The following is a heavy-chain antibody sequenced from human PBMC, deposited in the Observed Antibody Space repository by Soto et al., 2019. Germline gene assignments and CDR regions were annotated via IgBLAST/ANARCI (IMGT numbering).Heavy chain of an antibody. V-gene: IGHV5-10-1*01. CDR1: GYRFPNYW. D-gene: IGHD7-27*01. CDR2: IDPSDSYT. J-gene: IGHJ4*02. CDR3: ARNWGSYFDY. Sequence: PGESLKISYQASGYRFPNYWINWVRQMPGKGLEWMGRIDPSDSYTNYTPSFQGHVTISADKSISTAYLQWSSLKASDTAIYYCARNWGSYFDYWGQGTPVTVSS.